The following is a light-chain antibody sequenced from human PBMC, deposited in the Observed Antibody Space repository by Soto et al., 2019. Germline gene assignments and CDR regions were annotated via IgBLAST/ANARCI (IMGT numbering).Light chain of an antibody. Sequence: IVMTPSPATLSVSPGEIATLSCSASQSVISNLSWYQQKPGQAARLLIYGAATRANGILARFSGSGSATEFILLISSLQYEDFAVYYCQQYNNWPPWTFGQGTQLDIK. J-gene: IGKJ1*01. V-gene: IGKV3-15*01. CDR1: QSVISN. CDR3: QQYNNWPPWT. CDR2: GAA.